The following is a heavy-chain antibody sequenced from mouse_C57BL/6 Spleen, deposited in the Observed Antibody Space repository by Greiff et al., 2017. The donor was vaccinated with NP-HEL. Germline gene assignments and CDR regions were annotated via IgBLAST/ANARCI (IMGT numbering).Heavy chain of an antibody. CDR1: GYTFTSYW. J-gene: IGHJ3*01. Sequence: QVQLQQPGAELVKPGASVKLSCKASGYTFTSYWMHWVKQRPGQGLEWIGMIHPNSGSTNYNEKFKSKATLTVDKSSSTAYMQLSSLTSEDSAVYYCARSSSTVVSAPGLNYWGQGTLVTVSA. CDR3: ARSSSTVVSAPGLNY. V-gene: IGHV1-64*01. D-gene: IGHD1-1*01. CDR2: IHPNSGST.